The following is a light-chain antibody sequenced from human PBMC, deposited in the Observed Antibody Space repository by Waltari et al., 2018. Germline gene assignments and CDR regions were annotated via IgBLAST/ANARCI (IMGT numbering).Light chain of an antibody. CDR3: AAWDDSLSGGV. CDR1: RSNIGGNF. J-gene: IGLJ3*02. CDR2: RNK. Sequence: QSVVTQPPSASGTPGQRVTISCSGTRSNIGGNFVYWYQQLPGTAPKLLIQRNKQRPSGCRDRFSGSKSGTSASLTISGLRSEDGADYYCAAWDDSLSGGVFGGGTKVTVL. V-gene: IGLV1-47*01.